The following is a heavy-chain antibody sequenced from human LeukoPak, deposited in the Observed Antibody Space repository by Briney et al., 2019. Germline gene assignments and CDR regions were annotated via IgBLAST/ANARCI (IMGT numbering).Heavy chain of an antibody. D-gene: IGHD1-26*01. Sequence: GESLKISCKCSGYSFTSYWIGCVRQLPGKRLEWMEIIYPGDSDTRYSPSFQGQVTISADKSISTAYLQWSSLKASDTAMYYCARRGGSYSPYAFDIWGQGTMATVSS. V-gene: IGHV5-51*01. CDR2: IYPGDSDT. CDR1: GYSFTSYW. CDR3: ARRGGSYSPYAFDI. J-gene: IGHJ3*02.